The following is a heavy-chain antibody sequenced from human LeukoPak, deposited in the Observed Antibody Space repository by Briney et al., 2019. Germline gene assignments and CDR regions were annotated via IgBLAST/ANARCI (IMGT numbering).Heavy chain of an antibody. V-gene: IGHV3-53*01. CDR3: ARGSPHYYDSSGYFDY. Sequence: SGGSLRLSCAASGFTVSSNYMSWVRQAPGKGLEWVSVIYSGGTTYYADSVKGRFTISRDNSKNTLYLQMNSLRAEDTAVYYCARGSPHYYDSSGYFDYWGQGTLVTVSS. CDR2: IYSGGTT. CDR1: GFTVSSNY. J-gene: IGHJ4*02. D-gene: IGHD3-22*01.